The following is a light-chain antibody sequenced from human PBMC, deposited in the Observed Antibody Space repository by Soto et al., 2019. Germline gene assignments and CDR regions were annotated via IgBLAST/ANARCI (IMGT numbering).Light chain of an antibody. Sequence: QSVLTQPPSASGTPGQRVTISCSGSSSNIGSNTVNWYQQLPGTAPKLLIYSNNQRPSGVPDRFSGSKSVTSASLAISGLQSEDEADYYGAAWDDSLNVVFGGGTKLTVL. V-gene: IGLV1-44*01. J-gene: IGLJ2*01. CDR2: SNN. CDR3: AAWDDSLNVV. CDR1: SSNIGSNT.